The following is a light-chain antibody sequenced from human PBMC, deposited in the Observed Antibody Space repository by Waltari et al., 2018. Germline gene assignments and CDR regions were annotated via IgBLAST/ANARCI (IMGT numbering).Light chain of an antibody. V-gene: IGKV2-28*01. CDR2: LGS. J-gene: IGKJ2*01. Sequence: DIVMTQSPLSLPVTPGEPASISCRSSQSLLHSNGYNYLDWYLQKPGQSPQLLIYLGSNRASGVPDRFSGSGSGTDFTLKISRVEAEDVGVYYCMQGSHWPRTFGQGTKLEI. CDR1: QSLLHSNGYNY. CDR3: MQGSHWPRT.